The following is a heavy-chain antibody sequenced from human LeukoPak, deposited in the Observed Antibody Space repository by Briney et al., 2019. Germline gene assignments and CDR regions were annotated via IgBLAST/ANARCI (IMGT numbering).Heavy chain of an antibody. CDR1: GFTFSSYA. J-gene: IGHJ4*02. CDR3: AKALSSEY. D-gene: IGHD3-10*02. Sequence: GGSLRLSCAASGFTFSSYAMHWVRQAPGKGLEWVAVISYDGSNKYYADSVKGRFTISRDNSKNTLYLQMNSLRAEDTAVYYCAKALSSEYWGQGTLVTVSS. V-gene: IGHV3-30*04. CDR2: ISYDGSNK.